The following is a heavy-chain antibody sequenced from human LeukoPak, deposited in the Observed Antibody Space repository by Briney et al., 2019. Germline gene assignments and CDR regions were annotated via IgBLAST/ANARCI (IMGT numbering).Heavy chain of an antibody. CDR1: GFTFSKAW. V-gene: IGHV3-7*04. CDR2: IKQDGSEK. D-gene: IGHD2-2*01. J-gene: IGHJ4*02. CDR3: ARVVPAADY. Sequence: GGSLRLSCAASGFTFSKAWMSWARQAPGKGLEWVANIKQDGSEKYYVDSVKGRFTISRDNAKNSLYLQMNSLRAEDTAVYYCARVVPAADYWGQGTLVTVSS.